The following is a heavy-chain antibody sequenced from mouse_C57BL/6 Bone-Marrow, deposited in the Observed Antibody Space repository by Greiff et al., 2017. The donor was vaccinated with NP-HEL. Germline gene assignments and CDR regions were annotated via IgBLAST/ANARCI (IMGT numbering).Heavy chain of an antibody. D-gene: IGHD3-3*01. Sequence: QVQLQQPGAELVKPGASVKFSCKASGYTFTSYWMHWVKQRPGQGLEWIGMIHPNSGSTNYNEKFKSKATLTVDKSSSTAYMQLSSLTSEDSAVYYCAREERGGQRTNWGQGTLVTVTA. V-gene: IGHV1-64*01. CDR3: AREERGGQRTN. J-gene: IGHJ3*01. CDR1: GYTFTSYW. CDR2: IHPNSGST.